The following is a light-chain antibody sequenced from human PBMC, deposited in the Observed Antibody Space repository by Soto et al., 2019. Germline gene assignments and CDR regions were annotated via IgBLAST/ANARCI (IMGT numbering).Light chain of an antibody. CDR2: GAS. V-gene: IGKV3-15*01. Sequence: IVMTQSPATLSVSPWERATFSCRASQSVSSNLAWYQQKPGQAPRLLIYGASTRATGIPARFSGSGSGTDFTLTISRLEPEDFAVYYCQQYGSSPWTFGQGTKVDIK. CDR1: QSVSSN. CDR3: QQYGSSPWT. J-gene: IGKJ1*01.